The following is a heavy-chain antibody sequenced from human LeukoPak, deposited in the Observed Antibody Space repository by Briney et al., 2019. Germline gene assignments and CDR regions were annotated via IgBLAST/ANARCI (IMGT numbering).Heavy chain of an antibody. CDR3: ARDDILTGSFDF. V-gene: IGHV4-39*02. Sequence: SETLSLTCTVSGGSISSTGYYWDWIRQPPGKGLEWIGNIYYSGINYYNPSLRSRVTISVDTSRNQFSLKVSSVTAADAAVYYCARDDILTGSFDFWGQGTLVTVSS. CDR2: IYYSGIN. D-gene: IGHD3-9*01. CDR1: GGSISSTGYY. J-gene: IGHJ4*02.